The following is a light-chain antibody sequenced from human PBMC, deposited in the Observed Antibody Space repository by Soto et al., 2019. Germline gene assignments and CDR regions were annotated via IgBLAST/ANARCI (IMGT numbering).Light chain of an antibody. Sequence: IQLTQSPSSLSASVGDRVTITCRASQGISSSLAWYQEKPGKAPKLLIYAASTLQSGVPSRFSGSGSGTDFTLPISSLQPEDFATYYCQQLNSYPPFTFGPGTKVDIK. J-gene: IGKJ3*01. CDR1: QGISSS. CDR3: QQLNSYPPFT. V-gene: IGKV1-9*01. CDR2: AAS.